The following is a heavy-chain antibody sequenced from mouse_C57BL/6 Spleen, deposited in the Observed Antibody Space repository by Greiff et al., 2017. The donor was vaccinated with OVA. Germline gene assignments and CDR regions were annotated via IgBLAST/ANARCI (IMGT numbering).Heavy chain of an antibody. CDR2: IDPSDSYT. J-gene: IGHJ2*01. CDR3: ARRYYGSSWGCDY. CDR1: GYTFTSYW. D-gene: IGHD1-1*01. Sequence: QVQLQQPGAELVMPGASVKLSCKASGYTFTSYWMHWVKQRPGQGLEWIGEIDPSDSYTNYNQKFKGKSTLTVDKSSSTAYMQLSSLTSEDSAVYYCARRYYGSSWGCDYWGQGTTLTVSS. V-gene: IGHV1-69*01.